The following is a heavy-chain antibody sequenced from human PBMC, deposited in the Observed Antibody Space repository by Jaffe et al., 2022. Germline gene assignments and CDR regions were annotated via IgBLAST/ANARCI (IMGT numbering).Heavy chain of an antibody. Sequence: EVQLVESGGGLVQPGRSLRLSCTASGFTFGDYAMSWVRQAPGKGLEWVGFIRSKAYGGTTEYAASVKGRFTISRDDSKSIAYLQMNSLKTEDTAVYYCTRDELRITMVRGVHDENDAFDIWGQGTMVTVSS. J-gene: IGHJ3*02. CDR2: IRSKAYGGTT. CDR3: TRDELRITMVRGVHDENDAFDI. CDR1: GFTFGDYA. D-gene: IGHD3-10*01. V-gene: IGHV3-49*04.